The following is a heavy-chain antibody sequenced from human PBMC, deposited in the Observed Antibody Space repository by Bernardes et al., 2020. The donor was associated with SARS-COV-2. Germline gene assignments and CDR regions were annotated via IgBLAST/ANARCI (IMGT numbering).Heavy chain of an antibody. CDR2: ISSSGRYT. Sequence: GGSLRLSCAASGFTFSDRYMSWIRQAPGKGLEWLSYISSSGRYTSYADSVKGRFTISRDNAKNSLFLQMNSLRAEDTAVYYCARGEQLGPFDLWGQGTLVTVSS. J-gene: IGHJ4*02. CDR3: ARGEQLGPFDL. CDR1: GFTFSDRY. D-gene: IGHD6-6*01. V-gene: IGHV3-11*05.